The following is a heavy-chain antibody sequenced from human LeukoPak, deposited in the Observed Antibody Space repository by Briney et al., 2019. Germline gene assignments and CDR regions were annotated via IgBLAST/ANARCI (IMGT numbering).Heavy chain of an antibody. Sequence: GGSLRLSCAASGVTFSSYSMNWVRQAPGKGLEWVSSISTSSTYIYYADSLKGRFTISRDNAKNSLYLQMNSLRAEDTAVYYCASSSPSYYWGQGTLVTVSS. J-gene: IGHJ4*02. CDR2: ISTSSTYI. CDR3: ASSSPSYY. CDR1: GVTFSSYS. D-gene: IGHD2-2*01. V-gene: IGHV3-21*01.